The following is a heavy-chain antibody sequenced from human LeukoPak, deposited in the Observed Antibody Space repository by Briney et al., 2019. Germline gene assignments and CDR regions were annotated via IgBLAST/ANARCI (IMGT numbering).Heavy chain of an antibody. CDR3: ARGSPWFGELRDAFDI. V-gene: IGHV4-4*07. CDR2: IYTSGST. D-gene: IGHD3-10*01. CDR1: GGSISSYY. J-gene: IGHJ3*02. Sequence: SETLSLTCTVSGGSISSYYWSWIRQPAGKGLEWIGRIYTSGSTNYNPSLKSRVTISVDTSKNQFSLKLSSVTAADTAVYYCARGSPWFGELRDAFDIWGQGTMVTVSS.